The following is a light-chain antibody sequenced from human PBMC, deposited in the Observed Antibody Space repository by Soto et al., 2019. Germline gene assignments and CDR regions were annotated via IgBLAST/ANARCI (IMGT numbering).Light chain of an antibody. CDR2: GVS. V-gene: IGLV2-11*01. CDR1: SSDVGGYKY. CDR3: CSYAGGLEV. Sequence: QSVLTQPRSVSGSPGQSVTISCTGTSSDVGGYKYVSWYQQKPGKAPKLIIYGVSRWPSGVPNRFSGSKSGNRASLTISGFQAEDEGDYYCCSYAGGLEVYGTGTQVSV. J-gene: IGLJ1*01.